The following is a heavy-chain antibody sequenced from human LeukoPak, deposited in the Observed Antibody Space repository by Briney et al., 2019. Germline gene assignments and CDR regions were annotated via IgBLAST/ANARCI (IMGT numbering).Heavy chain of an antibody. D-gene: IGHD3-22*01. CDR3: ARWDSRWVASDGAFDI. CDR1: GGSISSSSYY. J-gene: IGHJ3*02. CDR2: IYYGGST. V-gene: IGHV4-39*07. Sequence: PSETLSLTCTVSGGSISSSSYYWGWIRQPPEKGLEWIGSIYYGGSTYYNPSLKSRVTISVDTSKNQFSLKLSSVTAADTAVYYCARWDSRWVASDGAFDIWGQGTMVTVSS.